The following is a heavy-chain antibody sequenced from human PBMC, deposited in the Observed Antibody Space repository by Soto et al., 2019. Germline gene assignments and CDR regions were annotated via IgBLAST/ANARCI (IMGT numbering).Heavy chain of an antibody. D-gene: IGHD2-21*02. CDR1: GESIISISYY. Sequence: LSLTCIVSGESIISISYYWGWIRQPPGKGLEWIGSIYYSGRTYYNPSFKSRVTISIDTSKNQFSLKLSSVTATDTAVYYCARQRTTVVTQAYFDHWGQGALVTVSS. CDR3: ARQRTTVVTQAYFDH. CDR2: IYYSGRT. V-gene: IGHV4-39*01. J-gene: IGHJ4*02.